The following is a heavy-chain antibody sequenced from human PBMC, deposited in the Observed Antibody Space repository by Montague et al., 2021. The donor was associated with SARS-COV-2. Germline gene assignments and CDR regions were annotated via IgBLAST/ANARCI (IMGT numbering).Heavy chain of an antibody. J-gene: IGHJ4*02. Sequence: SLRLSCAASGFTFSSYAMHWVRQAPGKGLEWVAVISYDGSNKYYADSVKGRFTISRDNSKNTLYLQMNSLRAEDTAVYYCASEMIAVAGTAPFDYWGQGILVTGSP. D-gene: IGHD6-19*01. CDR1: GFTFSSYA. V-gene: IGHV3-30-3*01. CDR3: ASEMIAVAGTAPFDY. CDR2: ISYDGSNK.